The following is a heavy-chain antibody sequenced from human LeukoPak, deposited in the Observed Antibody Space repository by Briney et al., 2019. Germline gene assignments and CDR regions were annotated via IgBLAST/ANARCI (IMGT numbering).Heavy chain of an antibody. D-gene: IGHD6-13*01. V-gene: IGHV3-23*01. CDR3: AKVPLSAAGGWFDP. CDR1: GFTFSSYA. J-gene: IGHJ5*02. Sequence: PGGSLRLSCAASGFTFSSYAMGWVRQAPGKGLEWVSTISGSGGNTYYADSVKGRFTISRDNSKNTLYLQMNSLRAEDTAVYYCAKVPLSAAGGWFDPWGQGTLVTVSS. CDR2: ISGSGGNT.